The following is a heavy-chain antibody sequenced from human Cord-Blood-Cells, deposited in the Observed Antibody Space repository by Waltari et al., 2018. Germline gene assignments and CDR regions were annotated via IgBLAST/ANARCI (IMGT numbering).Heavy chain of an antibody. J-gene: IGHJ4*02. V-gene: IGHV1-69*01. Sequence: QVQLVQSGAEVKKPGSSVKVSCKASGCTFSSYALTWVRQPPGQGLAWMGGIIPIFGTANYAQKFQGRVTITADESTSTAYMELSSLRSEDTAVYYCARDLRPYYGTEDDYWGQGTLVTVSS. CDR1: GCTFSSYA. CDR3: ARDLRPYYGTEDDY. CDR2: IIPIFGTA. D-gene: IGHD3-3*01.